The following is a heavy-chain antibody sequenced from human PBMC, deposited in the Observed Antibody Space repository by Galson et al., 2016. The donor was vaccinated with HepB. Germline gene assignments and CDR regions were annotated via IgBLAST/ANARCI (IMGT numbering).Heavy chain of an antibody. CDR3: ARDGGSDKQDWYFEI. CDR2: TNVYGTGP. V-gene: IGHV3-74*01. D-gene: IGHD1-26*01. J-gene: IGHJ2*01. CDR1: GFTFSSYG. Sequence: SLRLSCAASGFTFSSYGMHWVRQAPGKGLVWVARTNVYGTGPSYADSVKGRFTVSRDNAENTLYLQMKSLRGEDTAIYYCARDGGSDKQDWYFEIWGRGTLVTGSS.